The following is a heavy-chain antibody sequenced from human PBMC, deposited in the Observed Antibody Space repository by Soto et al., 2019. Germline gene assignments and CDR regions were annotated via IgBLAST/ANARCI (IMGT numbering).Heavy chain of an antibody. V-gene: IGHV4-59*13. J-gene: IGHJ4*01. CDR3: AVWSALTQYYFDS. Sequence: SETLSLTCAFSGASFSGTYWSWIRQAPGKGLEWIGYAYHSGTTVYNPSLKSRVSISVDTSKKRVSLRLNSVTAADTAVYYCAVWSALTQYYFDSWGHGTLVTVSS. CDR2: AYHSGTT. CDR1: GASFSGTY. D-gene: IGHD3-3*01.